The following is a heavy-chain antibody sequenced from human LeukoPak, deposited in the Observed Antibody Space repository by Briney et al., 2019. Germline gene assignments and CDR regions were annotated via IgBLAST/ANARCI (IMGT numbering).Heavy chain of an antibody. D-gene: IGHD2-2*01. CDR3: AKVDGETQDIVVVPAALPD. Sequence: PGGSLRLSCAASGFTFSTYTMNWVRQAPGKGLEWVAVISYDGSNKYYADSVKGRFTISRDNSKNTLYLQMNSLRAEDTAVYYCAKVDGETQDIVVVPAALPDWGQGTLVTVSS. J-gene: IGHJ4*02. CDR1: GFTFSTYT. V-gene: IGHV3-30*18. CDR2: ISYDGSNK.